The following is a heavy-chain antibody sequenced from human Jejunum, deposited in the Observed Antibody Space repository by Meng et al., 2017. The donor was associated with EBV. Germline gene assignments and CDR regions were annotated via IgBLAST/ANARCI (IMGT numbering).Heavy chain of an antibody. J-gene: IGHJ4*02. CDR1: GFTFSSYW. V-gene: IGHV3-74*01. CDR2: TNEDGRIT. CDR3: SRDLAGSDDD. D-gene: IGHD6-25*01. Sequence: EVKLVESGGALVQPWGSLRLSCAASGFTFSSYWMHWVRQAPGQGLVWVSRTNEDGRITNYADSVKGRFTISRDNTKNTLYLQMNSLRAEDTAVYFCSRDLAGSDDDWGQGTLVTVSS.